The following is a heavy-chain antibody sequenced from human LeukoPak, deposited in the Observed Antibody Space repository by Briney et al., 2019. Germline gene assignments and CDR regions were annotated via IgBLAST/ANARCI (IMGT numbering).Heavy chain of an antibody. CDR3: ARPYYYGSGSPDYYYGMDV. D-gene: IGHD3-10*01. CDR2: IIPIFGTA. Sequence: ASVKVSCKASGYTFTSYDINWVRRATGQGLEWMGGIIPIFGTANYAQKFQGRVTITADESTSTAYMELSSLRSEDTAMYYCARPYYYGSGSPDYYYGMDVWGQGTTVTVSS. CDR1: GYTFTSYD. J-gene: IGHJ6*02. V-gene: IGHV1-69*13.